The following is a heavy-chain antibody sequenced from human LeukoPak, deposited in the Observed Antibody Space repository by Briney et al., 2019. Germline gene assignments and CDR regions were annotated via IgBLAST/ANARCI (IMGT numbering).Heavy chain of an antibody. D-gene: IGHD6-6*01. CDR2: FDPEDGET. CDR1: GYTLTELS. CDR3: ATGELEYSSSDFDY. Sequence: ASVTVSCKVSGYTLTELSMHWVRQAPGKGLEWMGGFDPEDGETIYAQKFQGRVTMTEDTSTDTAYMELSSLRSEDTAVYYCATGELEYSSSDFDYWGQGTLVTVSS. V-gene: IGHV1-24*01. J-gene: IGHJ4*02.